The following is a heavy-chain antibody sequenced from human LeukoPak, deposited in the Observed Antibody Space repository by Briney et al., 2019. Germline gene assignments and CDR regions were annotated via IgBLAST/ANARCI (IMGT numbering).Heavy chain of an antibody. D-gene: IGHD2-2*01. CDR3: ASRYCTSTNCYAFDY. CDR2: INWNGGST. Sequence: GGSLRLSCAASGFTFDDYGMSWVRQAPGKGLEWVSGINWNGGSTGHADSVKGRFTISRDNAKNSLYLQMNSLRAEDTAVYYCASRYCTSTNCYAFDYWGQGTLVTVSS. J-gene: IGHJ4*02. V-gene: IGHV3-20*04. CDR1: GFTFDDYG.